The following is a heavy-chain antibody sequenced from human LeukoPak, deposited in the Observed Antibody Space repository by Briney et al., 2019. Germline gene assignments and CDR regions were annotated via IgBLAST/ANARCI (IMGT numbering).Heavy chain of an antibody. Sequence: SETLSLTCTVSGGSISSSSYYWGWIRQPPGKGLEWIGSIYYSGSTYYNPSLKSRVTISVDTSKNQFSLKLSSVTAADTAVYYCATRFRGSNYPDYWGQGTLLTVSS. J-gene: IGHJ4*02. CDR3: ATRFRGSNYPDY. CDR1: GGSISSSSYY. CDR2: IYYSGST. D-gene: IGHD3-10*01. V-gene: IGHV4-39*01.